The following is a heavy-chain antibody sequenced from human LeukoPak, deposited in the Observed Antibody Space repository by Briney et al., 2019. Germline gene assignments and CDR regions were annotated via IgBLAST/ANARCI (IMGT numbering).Heavy chain of an antibody. CDR2: IYYSGST. V-gene: IGHV4-59*01. CDR1: GGSISSYY. D-gene: IGHD6-19*01. J-gene: IGHJ4*02. Sequence: SETLSLTCTVSGGSISSYYWSWIRQPPGKGLEWIGYIYYSGSTNYNPSLKSRVTISVDTSKNQFSLKLSSVTAADTAVYYCARVGLSGWPFEYWGQGTLVTVSS. CDR3: ARVGLSGWPFEY.